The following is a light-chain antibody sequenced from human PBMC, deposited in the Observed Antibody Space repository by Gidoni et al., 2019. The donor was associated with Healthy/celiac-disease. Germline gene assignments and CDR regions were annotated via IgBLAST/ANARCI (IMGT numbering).Light chain of an antibody. Sequence: DTQVTQSPSSLSASVGDRVTITCRASQSISSYLNWYQQKPGKAPKLLIYAASSLQSGVPSRFGGSGSGTDFPLTISSLHPEDFATYYCQQSYSTPRTFGQGTKVEIK. CDR2: AAS. J-gene: IGKJ1*01. CDR3: QQSYSTPRT. CDR1: QSISSY. V-gene: IGKV1-39*01.